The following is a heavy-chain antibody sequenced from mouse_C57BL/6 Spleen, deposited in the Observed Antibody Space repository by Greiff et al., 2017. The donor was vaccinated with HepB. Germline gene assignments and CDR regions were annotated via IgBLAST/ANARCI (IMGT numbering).Heavy chain of an antibody. V-gene: IGHV10-1*01. Sequence: EVQRVESGGGLVQPKGSLKLSCAASGFSFNTYAMNWVRQAPGKGLEWVARIRSKSNNYATYYADSVKDRFTISRDDSESMLDLQMNNMKTEDTAMYYCVRRYFDYWGQGTTLTVSS. CDR2: IRSKSNNYAT. CDR3: VRRYFDY. CDR1: GFSFNTYA. J-gene: IGHJ2*01.